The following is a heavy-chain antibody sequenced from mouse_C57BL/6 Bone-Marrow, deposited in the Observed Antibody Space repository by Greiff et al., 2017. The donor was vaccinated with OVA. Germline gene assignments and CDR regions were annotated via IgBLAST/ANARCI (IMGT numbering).Heavy chain of an antibody. CDR1: GYTFTDYE. CDR3: TRYDYDGDYAMDY. CDR2: IDPETGGT. D-gene: IGHD2-4*01. J-gene: IGHJ4*01. V-gene: IGHV1-15*01. Sequence: LQESGAELVRPGASVTLSCKASGYTFTDYEMHWVKQTPVHGLEWIGAIDPETGGTAYNQKFKGKAILTADKSSSTAYMELRSLTSEDSAVYYCTRYDYDGDYAMDYWGQGTSVTVSS.